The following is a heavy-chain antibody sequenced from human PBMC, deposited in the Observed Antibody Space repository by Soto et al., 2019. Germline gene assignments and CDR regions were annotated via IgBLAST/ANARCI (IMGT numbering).Heavy chain of an antibody. J-gene: IGHJ4*02. CDR3: ARDSGFRRDGYNLFDY. CDR2: IYYSGST. CDR1: GGSIGNYY. Sequence: QVQLQESGPGLVKPSETLSLTYTVSGGSIGNYYWSWIRQPPGKGLEWIGYIYYSGSTSYNPSLKSRVTISLDTSKTQFSLKLSSVTSEDTAVYYCARDSGFRRDGYNLFDYWGQGILVTVSS. D-gene: IGHD5-12*01. V-gene: IGHV4-59*01.